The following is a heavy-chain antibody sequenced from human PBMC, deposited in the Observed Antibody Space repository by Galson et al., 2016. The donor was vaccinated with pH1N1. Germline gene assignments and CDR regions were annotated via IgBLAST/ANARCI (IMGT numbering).Heavy chain of an antibody. CDR3: VTDSGDGDRNLVPHDAFDV. CDR1: GFTFGHYG. Sequence: SLRLSCAVAGFTFGHYGMHWVRQVPGKGLEWVSGINWNSKTRAYGDPVRGRFTISRDNAKNSLYLQMNSLRPEDTALYYCVTDSGDGDRNLVPHDAFDVWGQGTMVTVSS. J-gene: IGHJ3*01. D-gene: IGHD4-17*01. CDR2: INWNSKTR. V-gene: IGHV3-9*01.